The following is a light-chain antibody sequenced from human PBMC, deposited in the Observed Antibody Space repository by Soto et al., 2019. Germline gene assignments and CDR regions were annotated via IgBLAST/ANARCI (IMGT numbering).Light chain of an antibody. V-gene: IGKV3-11*01. Sequence: EIVLTQSPATLSLSPGERGTLSCRASESVTNYLAWYQQKPGQAPRLLVYDVSNRATGIPARFSGGGSGTDFTLTISNLEPEDFAVYYCQQYGGSVPWTFGQGAKVDIK. CDR3: QQYGGSVPWT. J-gene: IGKJ1*01. CDR2: DVS. CDR1: ESVTNY.